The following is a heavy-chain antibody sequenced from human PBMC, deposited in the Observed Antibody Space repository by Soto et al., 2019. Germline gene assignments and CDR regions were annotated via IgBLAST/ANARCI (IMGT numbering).Heavy chain of an antibody. CDR1: GGSISSYY. CDR2: IYYSGST. V-gene: IGHV4-59*12. D-gene: IGHD6-6*01. J-gene: IGHJ4*02. CDR3: TREATIAARLDS. Sequence: SETLSLTCTVSGGSISSYYWSWIRQPPGKGLEWIGYIYYSGSTNYNPSLKSRVTISVDTSKNQFSLKLSSVTAADTAAYYCTREATIAARLDSWGQGTLVTVSS.